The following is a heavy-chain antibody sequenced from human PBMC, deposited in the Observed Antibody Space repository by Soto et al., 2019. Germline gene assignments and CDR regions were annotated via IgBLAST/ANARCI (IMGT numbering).Heavy chain of an antibody. CDR1: GFTFSGSA. V-gene: IGHV3-73*01. CDR3: TTDSYITSIIVRFDY. J-gene: IGHJ4*01. CDR2: IRSKANSYAT. Sequence: PGGSLRLSCAASGFTFSGSAMHWVRQASGKGLEWVGRIRSKANSYATAYAASVKGRFTISRDDSKNTAYLQMNSLKTEDTAIYYCTTDSYITSIIVRFDYWGHGTLVTVSS. D-gene: IGHD3-22*01.